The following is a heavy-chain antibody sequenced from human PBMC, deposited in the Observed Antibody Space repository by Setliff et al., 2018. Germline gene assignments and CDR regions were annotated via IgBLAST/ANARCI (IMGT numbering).Heavy chain of an antibody. D-gene: IGHD3-22*01. J-gene: IGHJ5*02. CDR1: GYTFTGYY. CDR2: INVNSGDT. V-gene: IGHV1-2*02. Sequence: ASVKVPCKASGYTFTGYYIHWVRQAPGEGLEWMGCINVNSGDTNYAQKFQGRVIVTRDTSSSTAYMELRSLRPDDTAVYFCARGRIHDSSDYIGNWFDPWGQGTLVTVSS. CDR3: ARGRIHDSSDYIGNWFDP.